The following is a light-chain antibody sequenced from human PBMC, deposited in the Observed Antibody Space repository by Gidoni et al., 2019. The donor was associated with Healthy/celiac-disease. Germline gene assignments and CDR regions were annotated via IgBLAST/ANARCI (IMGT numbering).Light chain of an antibody. CDR2: GAS. CDR3: QQYNNWPPT. V-gene: IGKV3-15*01. CDR1: QSFSSN. Sequence: IVMTQSPATLSVSPGERATLSCRASQSFSSNLAWYQQKPGQAPRLLIYGASTRATGIPARFSGSGSGTEFTLTISSLQSEDFAVYYCQQYNNWPPTCXYXTKVEIK. J-gene: IGKJ1*01.